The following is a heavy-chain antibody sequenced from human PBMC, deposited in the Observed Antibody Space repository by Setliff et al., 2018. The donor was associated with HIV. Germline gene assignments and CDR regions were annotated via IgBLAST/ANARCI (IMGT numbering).Heavy chain of an antibody. CDR3: ARGRATHVRWELDY. J-gene: IGHJ4*02. Sequence: ASVKVSCKASGYTFTSYDINWVRQATGQGLEWMGWMNPNSGGTNYAQKFQGRVTMTRDTSISTAYMELSRLRSDDTAVYYCARGRATHVRWELDYWGQGTLVTVSS. D-gene: IGHD1-26*01. V-gene: IGHV1-2*02. CDR1: GYTFTSYD. CDR2: MNPNSGGT.